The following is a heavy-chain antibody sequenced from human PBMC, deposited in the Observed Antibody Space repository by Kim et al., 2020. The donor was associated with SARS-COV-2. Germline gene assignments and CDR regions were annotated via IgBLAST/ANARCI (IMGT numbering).Heavy chain of an antibody. CDR1: GFTFSNYA. Sequence: GGSLRLSCAGSGFTFSNYAMKWVRQPPGKGLEWLASITGRGGMAYYGDSVKGRLIVSRDNSKNLIYVQMNRLRGDDTAKYFCVRAGFWSTNDFEYHYNGLEVWGQGTTVIVSS. D-gene: IGHD3-3*01. CDR3: VRAGFWSTNDFEYHYNGLEV. J-gene: IGHJ6*02. V-gene: IGHV3-23*02. CDR2: ITGRGGMA.